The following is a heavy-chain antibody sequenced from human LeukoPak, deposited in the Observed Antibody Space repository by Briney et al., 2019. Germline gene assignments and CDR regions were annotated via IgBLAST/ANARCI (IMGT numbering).Heavy chain of an antibody. CDR3: ARDSLGIWYFDL. V-gene: IGHV4-31*03. J-gene: IGHJ2*01. CDR1: GGSLSSGGSF. Sequence: SETLSLTCSVSGGSLSSGGSFWSWIRQRPGKGLGWLEYIYYSGSTSYNPSLKSRVTISLDTSENQFSLKLTSVTAADTAVYYCARDSLGIWYFDLWGRGTLVTVSS. D-gene: IGHD7-27*01. CDR2: IYYSGST.